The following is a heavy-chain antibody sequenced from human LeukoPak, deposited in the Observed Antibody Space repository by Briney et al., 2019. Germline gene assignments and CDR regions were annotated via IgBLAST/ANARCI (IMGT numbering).Heavy chain of an antibody. CDR2: IYYSGST. Sequence: SETLSLTCTVSGGSISSSSYYWGWVRQPPGKGLEWIGSIYYSGSTYYNPSLKSRVTISVDTSKNQFSLKLSSVTAADTAVYYCARATGWGILTGYYRTFDYWGQGTLVTVSS. CDR1: GGSISSSSYY. CDR3: ARATGWGILTGYYRTFDY. D-gene: IGHD3-9*01. J-gene: IGHJ4*02. V-gene: IGHV4-39*07.